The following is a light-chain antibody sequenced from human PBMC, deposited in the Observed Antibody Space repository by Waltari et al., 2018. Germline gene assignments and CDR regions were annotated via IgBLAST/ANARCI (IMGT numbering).Light chain of an antibody. Sequence: EIVLTQSPATLSLSPGERATLSCRASQSVSSYLAWYQQKPGQAPRLLIYDASNRGTGIPARFSGSGSGTDFTLTISSLEPEDFAVYYCQQRSNWPPVWTFGQGTKVEIK. CDR1: QSVSSY. CDR3: QQRSNWPPVWT. CDR2: DAS. V-gene: IGKV3-11*01. J-gene: IGKJ1*01.